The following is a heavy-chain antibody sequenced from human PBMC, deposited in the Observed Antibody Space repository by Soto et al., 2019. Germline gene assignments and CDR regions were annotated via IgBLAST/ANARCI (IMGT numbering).Heavy chain of an antibody. Sequence: QVQLVQSGAEVKKPGSSVKVSCKASGGTFSSYAINWVRQAPGQGLEWMGGIIPIFGTANYAQKFQGRVTITADESTSTAYMELSSLRSEDTAVYYCARDSITMVRGVPGYWGQGTLVTVSS. CDR1: GGTFSSYA. CDR2: IIPIFGTA. J-gene: IGHJ4*02. V-gene: IGHV1-69*01. CDR3: ARDSITMVRGVPGY. D-gene: IGHD3-10*01.